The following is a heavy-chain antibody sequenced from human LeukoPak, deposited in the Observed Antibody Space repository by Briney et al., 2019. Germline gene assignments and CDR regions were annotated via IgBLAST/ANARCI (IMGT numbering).Heavy chain of an antibody. D-gene: IGHD1/OR15-1a*01. CDR2: FSGNSGST. Sequence: GGSLRLSCAASGFTFSSYPMSWVRQAPGKGLEWVSTFSGNSGSTYYADSVKGRFTVSRDNSKNTLYLQMNSLRAEDTAVYYCAKRTIGTTKLYYFDCWGQGTRVTVSS. CDR3: AKRTIGTTKLYYFDC. V-gene: IGHV3-23*01. J-gene: IGHJ4*02. CDR1: GFTFSSYP.